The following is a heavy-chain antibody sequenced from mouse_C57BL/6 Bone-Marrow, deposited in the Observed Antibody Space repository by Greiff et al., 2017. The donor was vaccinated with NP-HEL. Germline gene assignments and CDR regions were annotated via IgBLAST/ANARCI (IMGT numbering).Heavy chain of an antibody. CDR1: GFTFSSYG. CDR3: ARHQPSKGCAD. J-gene: IGHJ3*01. CDR2: ISSGGSYT. D-gene: IGHD6-1*01. V-gene: IGHV5-6*01. Sequence: EVKVVESGGDLVKPGGSLKLSCAASGFTFSSYGMSWVRQTPDKRLEWVATISSGGSYTYYPDSVKGRFTISRDNAKNTLYLQMSSLKSEDTAMYYCARHQPSKGCADWGQGTLVTVSA.